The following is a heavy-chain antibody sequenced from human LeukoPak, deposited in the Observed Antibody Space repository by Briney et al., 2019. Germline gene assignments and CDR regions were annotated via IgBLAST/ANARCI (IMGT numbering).Heavy chain of an antibody. Sequence: SGGSLRLSCAASGFTFRSHWMNWVRQAPGKGLEWVANINQDGSEKYYADSVKGRFTISRDNSKNTLYLQMNSLRAEDTAVYYCAKVSGWSFGYSGYDSDLHADYWGQGTLVTVSS. D-gene: IGHD5-12*01. J-gene: IGHJ4*02. CDR1: GFTFRSHW. CDR3: AKVSGWSFGYSGYDSDLHADY. CDR2: INQDGSEK. V-gene: IGHV3-7*01.